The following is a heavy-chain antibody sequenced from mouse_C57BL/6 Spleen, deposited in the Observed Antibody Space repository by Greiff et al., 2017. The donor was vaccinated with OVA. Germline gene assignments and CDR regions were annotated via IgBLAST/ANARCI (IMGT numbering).Heavy chain of an antibody. CDR2: IHPNSGST. V-gene: IGHV1-64*01. D-gene: IGHD2-5*01. CDR1: GYTFTSYW. CDR3: ARDYSNNYYAMDY. Sequence: QVQLQQPGAELVKPGASVKLSCKASGYTFTSYWMHWVKQRPGQGLEWIGMIHPNSGSTNYNEKFKSKATLTVDESSSTAYMQLSSLTSEDSAVYYCARDYSNNYYAMDYWGQGTSVTVSS. J-gene: IGHJ4*01.